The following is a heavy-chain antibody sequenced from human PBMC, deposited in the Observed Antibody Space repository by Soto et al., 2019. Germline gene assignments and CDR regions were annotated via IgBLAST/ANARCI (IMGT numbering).Heavy chain of an antibody. CDR1: GYTFTSYG. Sequence: ASVKVSCKASGYTFTSYGISWVRQAPGQGLEWMGWISAYNGNTNYAQKLQGRVTMTTDTSTSTAYMELRSLRSDDTAVYYCARDLLRIGYSYGYEASGPYYYYYGMDVWGQGTTVTVSS. CDR3: ARDLLRIGYSYGYEASGPYYYYYGMDV. J-gene: IGHJ6*02. D-gene: IGHD5-18*01. V-gene: IGHV1-18*01. CDR2: ISAYNGNT.